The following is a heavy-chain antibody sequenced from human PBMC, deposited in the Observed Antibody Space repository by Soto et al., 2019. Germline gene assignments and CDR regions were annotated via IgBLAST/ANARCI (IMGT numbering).Heavy chain of an antibody. D-gene: IGHD3-3*01. CDR1: GGSISSSSYY. CDR2: IYYSGST. J-gene: IGHJ4*02. CDR3: ARLGPYYDFWSGYSPSHYYFDY. Sequence: SETLSLTCTVSGGSISSSSYYWGWIRQPPGKGLEWIGSIYYSGSTYYNPSLKSRVTISVDTSKNQFSLKLSSVTAADTAVYYCARLGPYYDFWSGYSPSHYYFDYWGQGTLVTVSS. V-gene: IGHV4-39*01.